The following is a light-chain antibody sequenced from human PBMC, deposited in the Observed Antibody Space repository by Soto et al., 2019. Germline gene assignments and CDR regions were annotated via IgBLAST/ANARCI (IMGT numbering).Light chain of an antibody. CDR1: QSISYW. CDR2: KAS. J-gene: IGKJ1*01. CDR3: QQYNNYWT. V-gene: IGKV1-5*03. Sequence: DIQMTQSPSTLSASVGDRVTITCRASQSISYWLAWYQQKPGKAPNLLIYKASSLESGVPSRFSGSGSGTEFTLTIRSLQPDDFATYYGQQYNNYWTFGQGTKVEIK.